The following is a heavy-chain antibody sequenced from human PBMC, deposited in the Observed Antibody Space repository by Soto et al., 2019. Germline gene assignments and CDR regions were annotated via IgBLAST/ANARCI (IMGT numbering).Heavy chain of an antibody. V-gene: IGHV3-23*01. CDR1: GFTFSSYA. CDR2: ISGSGGST. D-gene: IGHD3-3*01. Sequence: EVQLLESGGGLVQPGGSLRLSCAASGFTFSSYAMSWVRQAPGKGLEWVSAISGSGGSTYYADSVKGRFTISRDNYKTTLYLQMNSLIAEDTCVYYCAKEGIFGVVILPFDPWGQGTLVTDSS. CDR3: AKEGIFGVVILPFDP. J-gene: IGHJ5*02.